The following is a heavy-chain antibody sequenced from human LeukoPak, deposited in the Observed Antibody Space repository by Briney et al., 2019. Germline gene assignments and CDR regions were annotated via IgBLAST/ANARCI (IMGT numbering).Heavy chain of an antibody. CDR1: GFTFSSYS. CDR2: ISSSSSYI. CDR3: AKDGNPADNLGNYYYMDV. D-gene: IGHD4-23*01. J-gene: IGHJ6*03. Sequence: GGSLRLSCAASGFTFSSYSMNWVRQAPGKGLEWVSSISSSSSYIYYADSVKGRFTISRDNSKNTLYLQMNSLRAEDTAVYYCAKDGNPADNLGNYYYMDVWGKGTTVTVSS. V-gene: IGHV3-21*01.